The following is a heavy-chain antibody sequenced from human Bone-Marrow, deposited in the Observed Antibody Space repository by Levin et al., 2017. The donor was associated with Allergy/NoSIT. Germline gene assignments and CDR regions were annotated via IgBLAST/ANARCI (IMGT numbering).Heavy chain of an antibody. CDR1: GGSISSAGYH. J-gene: IGHJ4*02. CDR3: ARLDGYYFDY. D-gene: IGHD3-9*01. CDR2: ISYRGTT. V-gene: IGHV4-31*03. Sequence: LRLSCTVSGGSISSAGYHWTWIRQSPGKGLEWIGYISYRGTTYYNPSLKSRLTMSLDTSEQRFSLNLNSVTAADTALYYCARLDGYYFDYWGQGTLVTVSS.